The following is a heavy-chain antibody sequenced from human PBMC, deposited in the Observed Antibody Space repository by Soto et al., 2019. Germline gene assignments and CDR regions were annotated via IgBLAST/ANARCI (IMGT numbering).Heavy chain of an antibody. V-gene: IGHV1-2*02. CDR1: GYTFSDYY. Sequence: ASVKVSCKASGYTFSDYYIHWVRQAPGQGLEWMEWINPNSGGTKYAPKFQGGVTMTRDTYITTAYMELSRLRSGDTAVYYCAREPATAKPEGVDFWGQGTLVTVSS. J-gene: IGHJ4*02. CDR3: AREPATAKPEGVDF. D-gene: IGHD1-1*01. CDR2: INPNSGGT.